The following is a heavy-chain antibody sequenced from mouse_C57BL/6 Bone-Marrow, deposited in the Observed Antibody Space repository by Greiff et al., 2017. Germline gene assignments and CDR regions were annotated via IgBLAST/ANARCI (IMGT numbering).Heavy chain of an antibody. D-gene: IGHD2-3*01. CDR2: ISYSGST. Sequence: EVQLVESGPGMVKPSQSLSLTCTVTGYSITSGYDWHWIRHFPGNKLEWMGYISYSGSTNYNPSLKSRISITHDTSKNPFFLKLNSVTTEDTATYYCARSDGYYPWYFDVWGTGTTVTVSS. CDR3: ARSDGYYPWYFDV. J-gene: IGHJ1*03. V-gene: IGHV3-1*01. CDR1: GYSITSGYD.